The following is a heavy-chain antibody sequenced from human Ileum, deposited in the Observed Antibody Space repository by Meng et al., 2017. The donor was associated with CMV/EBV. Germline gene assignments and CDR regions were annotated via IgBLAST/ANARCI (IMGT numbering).Heavy chain of an antibody. CDR1: GFTFDDYA. Sequence: GESLKISCAASGFTFDDYAMHWVRQAPGKGLEWVSLICCDAGTIYYADSVKGRFTISRDTSKNSLHLQMNSLRPEDTALYYCAKDRGGYGHFYYYQGMDVWGQGTTVTVSS. J-gene: IGHJ6*02. CDR2: ICCDAGTI. D-gene: IGHD5-12*01. V-gene: IGHV3-43D*03. CDR3: AKDRGGYGHFYYYQGMDV.